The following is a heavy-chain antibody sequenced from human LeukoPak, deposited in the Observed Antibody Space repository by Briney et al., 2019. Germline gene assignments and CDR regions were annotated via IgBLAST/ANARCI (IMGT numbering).Heavy chain of an antibody. V-gene: IGHV3-23*01. CDR2: ISDSGGTT. Sequence: GGSLRLSCAASGFTFSSYAMSWVRHAPGEGLEWVSAISDSGGTTYYADSVKGRFTISRDNSKNTLYLQMNSLRGEGTAVYYCAKLTRGYCSSTACPNWFDPWGRGTLVTVSS. J-gene: IGHJ5*02. CDR3: AKLTRGYCSSTACPNWFDP. CDR1: GFTFSSYA. D-gene: IGHD2-2*01.